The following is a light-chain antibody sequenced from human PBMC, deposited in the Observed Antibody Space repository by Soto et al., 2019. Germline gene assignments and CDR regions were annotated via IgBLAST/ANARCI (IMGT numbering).Light chain of an antibody. Sequence: QSALTQPASVSGSPGQSITISCTGTSNDVGAYNYVSWYQQHPGKAPKLMISEVSNRPSGISNRFSGSKSGNTASLTISGLQAEDEADYSCNSYTISSTWVFGGGTKLTVI. J-gene: IGLJ3*02. CDR1: SNDVGAYNY. CDR2: EVS. CDR3: NSYTISSTWV. V-gene: IGLV2-14*01.